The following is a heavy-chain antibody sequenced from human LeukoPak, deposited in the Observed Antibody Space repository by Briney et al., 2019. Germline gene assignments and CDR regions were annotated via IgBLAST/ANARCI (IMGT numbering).Heavy chain of an antibody. CDR1: GFTFSSYA. Sequence: GGSLRLSCAASGFTFSSYAMHWVRQAPGKGLEWVAVISYDGSNKYYADSVKGRFTISRDNSKNTLYLQMNSLRAEDTAVYYCAKDRHQQLPMKFDYWGQGTLVTVSS. CDR2: ISYDGSNK. D-gene: IGHD6-13*01. V-gene: IGHV3-30-3*01. CDR3: AKDRHQQLPMKFDY. J-gene: IGHJ4*02.